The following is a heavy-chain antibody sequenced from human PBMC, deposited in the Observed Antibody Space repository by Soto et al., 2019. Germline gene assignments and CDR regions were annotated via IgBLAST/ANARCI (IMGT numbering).Heavy chain of an antibody. CDR1: GGTFSSYT. CDR2: MIPILGIA. V-gene: IGHV1-69*08. CDR3: AREVVRGVGWFDP. D-gene: IGHD3-10*01. Sequence: QVQLVQSGAEVKKPGSSVKVSCKASGGTFSSYTISWVRQAPGQGLEWMGRMIPILGIANNAQKFQGRVTIAGDESTSTAYMELSSLRSEDTAVYYCAREVVRGVGWFDPWGQGTLVTVSS. J-gene: IGHJ5*02.